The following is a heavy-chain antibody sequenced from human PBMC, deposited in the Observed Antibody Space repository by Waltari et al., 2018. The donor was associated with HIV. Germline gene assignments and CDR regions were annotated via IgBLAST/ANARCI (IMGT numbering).Heavy chain of an antibody. CDR3: AKDGIYSGYDRGFY. D-gene: IGHD5-12*01. Sequence: QVQLVESGGGVVQPGRSLRLSCAASGFTFSSYGMHWVRQAPGKGLEWVAVISYDGSNKYYADSVKGRFTISRDNSKNTLYLQMNSLRAEDTAVYYCAKDGIYSGYDRGFYWGQGTLVTVSS. CDR2: ISYDGSNK. CDR1: GFTFSSYG. J-gene: IGHJ4*02. V-gene: IGHV3-30*18.